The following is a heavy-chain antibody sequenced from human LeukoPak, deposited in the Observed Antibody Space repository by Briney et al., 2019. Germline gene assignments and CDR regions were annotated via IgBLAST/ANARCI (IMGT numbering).Heavy chain of an antibody. J-gene: IGHJ3*02. CDR2: MYPNSGNT. CDR3: ARGPLSGIVVIPDAFDI. CDR1: GYTFTGYY. V-gene: IGHV1-8*02. Sequence: ASVKVSCKASGYTFTGYYMHWVRQAPGQGLEWMGWMYPNSGNTGYAQKFQGRVTMTRNTSISTAYMELSSLRSEDTAVYYCARGPLSGIVVIPDAFDIWGQGTMVTVSS. D-gene: IGHD3-22*01.